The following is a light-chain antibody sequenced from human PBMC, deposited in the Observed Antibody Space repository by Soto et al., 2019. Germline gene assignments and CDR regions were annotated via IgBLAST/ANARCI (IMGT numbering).Light chain of an antibody. V-gene: IGLV1-44*01. CDR3: AAWDGSMNGWV. CDR2: SNN. CDR1: SSNIGRDT. J-gene: IGLJ3*02. Sequence: QPVLTQPPSASATPGQRVTISCSGGSSNIGRDTVTWYKQLPGTAPKLLIYSNNQRPSGVPDRFSGSKSGTSASLAVSGLQSEDEADYYCAAWDGSMNGWVFGGGTKLTVL.